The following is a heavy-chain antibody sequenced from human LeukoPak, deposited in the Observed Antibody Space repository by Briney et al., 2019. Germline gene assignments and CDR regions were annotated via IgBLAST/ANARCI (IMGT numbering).Heavy chain of an antibody. J-gene: IGHJ5*02. CDR3: ARALVVVENWFDP. D-gene: IGHD2-15*01. Sequence: SETLSLTCTVSGGSISSYYWSWIRQPPGKGLEWIGYIYYSGSTNYNPSLKSRVTISVDTSKNQFSLKLSSVTAADTAVYYCARALVVVENWFDPWGQGTLVTVSS. CDR2: IYYSGST. V-gene: IGHV4-59*01. CDR1: GGSISSYY.